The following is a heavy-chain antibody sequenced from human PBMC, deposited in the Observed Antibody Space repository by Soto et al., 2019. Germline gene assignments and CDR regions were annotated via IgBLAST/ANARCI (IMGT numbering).Heavy chain of an antibody. CDR1: GFTFSSYW. CDR3: ERDPDYGNERDVFDI. V-gene: IGHV3-74*01. CDR2: TNGDGRST. Sequence: LRLSCAASGFTFSSYWMHWVRQAPGKGLVWVSRTNGDGRSTDYADPVKGRFTISRDNAKNTLYLQMNSLRAEDTAVYYCERDPDYGNERDVFDIWGQGTMVTVSS. D-gene: IGHD4-17*01. J-gene: IGHJ3*02.